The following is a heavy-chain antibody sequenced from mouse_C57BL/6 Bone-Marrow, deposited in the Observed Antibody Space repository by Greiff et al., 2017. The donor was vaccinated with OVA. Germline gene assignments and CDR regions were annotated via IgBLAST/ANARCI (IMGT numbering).Heavy chain of an antibody. CDR2: IDPENGDT. J-gene: IGHJ2*01. V-gene: IGHV14-4*01. D-gene: IGHD2-1*01. CDR3: TSYGNFDY. CDR1: GFNIKDDY. Sequence: EVQLVESGAELVRPGASVKLSCTASGFNIKDDYMHWVKQRPEQGLEWIGWIDPENGDTEYASKFQGKATITADTSSNTAYLQLSSLTSDDTAVYSCTSYGNFDYWGQGTTLTVSS.